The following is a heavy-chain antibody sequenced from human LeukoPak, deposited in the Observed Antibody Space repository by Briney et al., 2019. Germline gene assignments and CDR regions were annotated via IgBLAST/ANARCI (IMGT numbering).Heavy chain of an antibody. V-gene: IGHV3-30-3*01. CDR2: ISYDGSNK. D-gene: IGHD2-15*01. J-gene: IGHJ4*02. CDR1: GFTFSSYA. CDR3: AIGYCSGGSCYPPHY. Sequence: PGGSLRLSCAASGFTFSSYAMHWVRQAPGKGLEWVAVISYDGSNKYYADSVKGRFTISRDNAKNSLYLQMNSLRAEDTALYYCAIGYCSGGSCYPPHYWGQGTLVTVSS.